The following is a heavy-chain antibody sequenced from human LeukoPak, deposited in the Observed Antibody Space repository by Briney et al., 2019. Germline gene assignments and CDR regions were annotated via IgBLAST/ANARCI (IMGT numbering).Heavy chain of an antibody. Sequence: GGSLRLSCAASGMTFSSHWMSWVRQAPGKGLEWVANIKSDGSEKYYLDSVKGRFTISRDNAKNSLYLQMNSLRAEDSAVYYCARYCTFRTCSGTKFDSWGQGALVTVSS. J-gene: IGHJ4*02. CDR3: ARYCTFRTCSGTKFDS. CDR2: IKSDGSEK. CDR1: GMTFSSHW. D-gene: IGHD1-1*01. V-gene: IGHV3-7*01.